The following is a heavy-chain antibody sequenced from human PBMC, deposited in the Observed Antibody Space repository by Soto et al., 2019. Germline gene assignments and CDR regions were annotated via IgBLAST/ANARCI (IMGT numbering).Heavy chain of an antibody. Sequence: PSETLSLTCTVSGGSISSSSFYWGWIRQPPGKGLEWIGSMSYSGNIYYNPSLKSRVTISIDTSKDQFSLMLTSVTAADTTVYYCAISGQYCSGGGCFPNWFGPWGQGTLVTVSS. CDR1: GGSISSSSFY. CDR3: AISGQYCSGGGCFPNWFGP. J-gene: IGHJ5*02. D-gene: IGHD2-15*01. CDR2: MSYSGNI. V-gene: IGHV4-39*01.